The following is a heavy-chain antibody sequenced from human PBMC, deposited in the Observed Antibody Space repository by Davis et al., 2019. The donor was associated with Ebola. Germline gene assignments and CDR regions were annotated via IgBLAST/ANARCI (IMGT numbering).Heavy chain of an antibody. CDR2: ISYDGSNK. CDR1: GFTFSSYG. J-gene: IGHJ6*04. CDR3: AKAVAVYYYYYGMDV. Sequence: GESLKISCAASGFTFSSYGMHWVRQAPGKGLEWVAVISYDGSNKYYADSVKGRFTISRDNSKNTLYLQMNSLRAEDTAVYYCAKAVAVYYYYYGMDVWGKGTTVTVSS. V-gene: IGHV3-30*18. D-gene: IGHD6-19*01.